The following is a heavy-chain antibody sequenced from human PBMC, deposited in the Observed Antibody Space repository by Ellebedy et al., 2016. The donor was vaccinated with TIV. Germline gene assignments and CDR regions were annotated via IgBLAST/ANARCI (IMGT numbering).Heavy chain of an antibody. J-gene: IGHJ3*02. Sequence: GGSLRLSCVGSGFSFRSYWMTWVRQAPGKGLEWVANIRQDGSDMYYVDSVKGRFTISRDNAKNSLYLLMNSLSAEDTAVYYCATDGAYGDYLSPAHAFEMWGQGTMVTVSS. CDR1: GFSFRSYW. D-gene: IGHD4-17*01. CDR2: IRQDGSDM. CDR3: ATDGAYGDYLSPAHAFEM. V-gene: IGHV3-7*01.